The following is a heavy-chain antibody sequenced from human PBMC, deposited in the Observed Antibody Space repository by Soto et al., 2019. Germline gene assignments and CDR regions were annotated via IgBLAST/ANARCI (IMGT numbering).Heavy chain of an antibody. CDR3: ARDRLYCSGGSCYFDVTYYFDY. V-gene: IGHV3-30-3*01. Sequence: SLRLSCAASGFTFSSYAMHWVRQAPGKGLEWVAVISYDGSNKYYADSVKGRFTISRDNSKNTLYLQMNSLRAEDTAVYYCARDRLYCSGGSCYFDVTYYFDYWGQGTLVTVSS. CDR2: ISYDGSNK. J-gene: IGHJ4*02. D-gene: IGHD2-15*01. CDR1: GFTFSSYA.